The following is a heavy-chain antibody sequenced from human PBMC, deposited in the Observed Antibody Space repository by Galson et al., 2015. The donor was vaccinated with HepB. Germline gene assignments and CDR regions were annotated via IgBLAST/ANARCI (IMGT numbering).Heavy chain of an antibody. Sequence: SLRLSCAASGFTFSRYAMHWVRQAPGKGLEWVAVISYDGSNKYYADSVKGRFTISRGNSKNTMYLQMNSLRAEDTAVYYCARGQRCSSTRCSWRNWFDPWGQGTLVTVSS. CDR2: ISYDGSNK. J-gene: IGHJ5*02. CDR3: ARGQRCSSTRCSWRNWFDP. D-gene: IGHD2-2*01. CDR1: GFTFSRYA. V-gene: IGHV3-30-3*01.